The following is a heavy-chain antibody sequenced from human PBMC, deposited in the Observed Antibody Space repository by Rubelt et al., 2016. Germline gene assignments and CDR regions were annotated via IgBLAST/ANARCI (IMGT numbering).Heavy chain of an antibody. D-gene: IGHD6-13*01. CDR1: GGSISSTYW. Sequence: QVRLQESGPGLVKPSGTLSLTCVVSGGSISSTYWWSWVRQPPGKGLEWIGEINHSGSTNYNPAPSGRGPMSGDTSRNQCSRKLGAVTAAETAVYYCARARGYSSSWFPSFDYWGQGTLVTVSS. CDR2: INHSGST. J-gene: IGHJ4*02. V-gene: IGHV4-4*02. CDR3: ARARGYSSSWFPSFDY.